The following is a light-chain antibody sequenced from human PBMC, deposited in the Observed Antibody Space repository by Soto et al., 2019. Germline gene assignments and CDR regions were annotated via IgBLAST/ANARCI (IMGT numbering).Light chain of an antibody. Sequence: EIVMTQSPATLSLSPGERATLSCRASQSVNSNLAWYQQKAGQAPRLLIYGASTRATGIPARFSGSGSGTDFTLTINSLQPEDFATYYCHLDYTYLWAFGQGTKVEVK. CDR2: GAS. CDR1: QSVNSN. V-gene: IGKV3-15*01. CDR3: HLDYTYLWA. J-gene: IGKJ1*01.